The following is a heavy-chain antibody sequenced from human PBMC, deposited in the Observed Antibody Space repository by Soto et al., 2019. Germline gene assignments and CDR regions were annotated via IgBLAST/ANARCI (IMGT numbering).Heavy chain of an antibody. Sequence: GASVKVSCKASGYTFTGYYMHWVRQAPGQGLEWMGWINPNSGGTNYAQKFQGRVTMTRDTSISTAYMELSRLRSDDTAVYYCARDTGYSGYDKRYYYYGMDVWGQGTTVTVSS. CDR1: GYTFTGYY. J-gene: IGHJ6*02. D-gene: IGHD5-12*01. CDR3: ARDTGYSGYDKRYYYYGMDV. V-gene: IGHV1-2*02. CDR2: INPNSGGT.